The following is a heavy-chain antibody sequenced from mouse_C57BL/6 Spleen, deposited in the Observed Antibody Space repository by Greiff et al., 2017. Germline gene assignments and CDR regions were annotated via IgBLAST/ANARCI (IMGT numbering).Heavy chain of an antibody. D-gene: IGHD1-1*01. CDR2: IWSGGST. Sequence: VQRVESGPGLVQPSQSLSITCTVSGFSLTSYGVHWVRQSPGKGLEWLGVIWSGGSTDYNAAFISRLSISKDNSKSQVFFKMNSLQADDTAIYYCARASITTVVGGKYYYAMDYWGQGTSVTVSS. V-gene: IGHV2-2*01. CDR3: ARASITTVVGGKYYYAMDY. CDR1: GFSLTSYG. J-gene: IGHJ4*01.